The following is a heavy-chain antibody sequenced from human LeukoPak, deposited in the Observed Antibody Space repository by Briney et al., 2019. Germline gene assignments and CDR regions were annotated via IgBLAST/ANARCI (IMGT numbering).Heavy chain of an antibody. J-gene: IGHJ4*02. Sequence: GGSLRLSCAGSGFTFSDYYMSWIRQAPGKGLEWVSYISSSGRTIYYADSVKGRFTISRDNAKNSLYLQMNSLRAEDTAVYYCARADCSSSSCHELDYWGQGTLVTVSS. CDR1: GFTFSDYY. V-gene: IGHV3-11*04. D-gene: IGHD2-2*01. CDR2: ISSSGRTI. CDR3: ARADCSSSSCHELDY.